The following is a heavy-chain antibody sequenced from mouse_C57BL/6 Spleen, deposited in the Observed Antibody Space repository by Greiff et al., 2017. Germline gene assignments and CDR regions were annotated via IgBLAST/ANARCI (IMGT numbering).Heavy chain of an antibody. CDR2: ISDGGSYT. Sequence: DVMLVESGGGLVKPGGSLKLSCAASGFTFSSYAMSWVRQTPEKRLEWVATISDGGSYTYYPDNVKGRFTISRDNAKNNLYLQMSHLKSEDTAMYYCAREGDYAMDYWGQGTSVTVSS. V-gene: IGHV5-4*01. CDR1: GFTFSSYA. J-gene: IGHJ4*01. CDR3: AREGDYAMDY.